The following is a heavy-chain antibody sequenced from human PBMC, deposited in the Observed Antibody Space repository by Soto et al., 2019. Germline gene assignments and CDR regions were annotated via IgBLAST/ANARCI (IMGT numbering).Heavy chain of an antibody. V-gene: IGHV4-31*03. J-gene: IGHJ5*02. CDR3: ARGGASSKWFAP. Sequence: SETLSLTCTVSGGSITSAGSFWSWIRQHPGKGPEWIAFIGYSGATSYNPSLASRVTISVDTSKSQFSLNLRSVNAADTAVYYCARGGASSKWFAPWGQGTPVTVSS. CDR1: GGSITSAGSF. CDR2: IGYSGAT. D-gene: IGHD2-15*01.